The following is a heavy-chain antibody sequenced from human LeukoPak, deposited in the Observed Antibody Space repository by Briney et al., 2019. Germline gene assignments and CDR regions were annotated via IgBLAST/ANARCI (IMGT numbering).Heavy chain of an antibody. CDR3: ARHEVCWGSTGCYYGPRQLSPPIDY. D-gene: IGHD2-2*01. Sequence: SETLSLTCTVSGGSISSSSYYWGWIRQPPGKGLEWIGSIYYSGSTYYNPSLKSRVTISVDTSKNQFSLKLSSVTAADTAVYYCARHEVCWGSTGCYYGPRQLSPPIDYWGQGTLVTVSS. V-gene: IGHV4-39*01. CDR1: GGSISSSSYY. CDR2: IYYSGST. J-gene: IGHJ4*02.